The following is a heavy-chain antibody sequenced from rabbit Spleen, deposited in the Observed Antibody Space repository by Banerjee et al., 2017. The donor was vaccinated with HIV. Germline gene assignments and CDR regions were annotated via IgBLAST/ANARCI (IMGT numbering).Heavy chain of an antibody. D-gene: IGHD8-1*01. CDR3: ARDSGSSFSSYGMDL. CDR1: GVSFSSNYY. V-gene: IGHV1S40*01. J-gene: IGHJ6*01. CDR2: IDSGSSGFS. Sequence: QSLEESGGDLVKPGASLTLTCTASGVSFSSNYYMCWVRQAPGKGLEWIACIDSGSSGFSYFASWAKGRFTISKTSSTTVTLQMTSLTGADTATYFCARDSGSSFSSYGMDLWGQGTLVTVS.